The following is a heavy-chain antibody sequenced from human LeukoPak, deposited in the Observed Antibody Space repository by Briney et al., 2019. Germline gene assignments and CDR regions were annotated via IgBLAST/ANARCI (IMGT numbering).Heavy chain of an antibody. D-gene: IGHD3-10*01. CDR3: ATEYGSGRNYYFYMDV. CDR2: ISGSGRTI. Sequence: GGSLRLSCAASGFTFSDYYMSWIRQAPGKGLEWVSYISGSGRTIYYADSVKGRFTISRDNAENSLYLQMNSLRAEDTAVYYCATEYGSGRNYYFYMDVWGKGTTVTVSS. V-gene: IGHV3-11*04. CDR1: GFTFSDYY. J-gene: IGHJ6*03.